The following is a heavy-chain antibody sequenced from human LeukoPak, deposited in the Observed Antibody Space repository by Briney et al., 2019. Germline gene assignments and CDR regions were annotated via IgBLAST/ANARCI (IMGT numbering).Heavy chain of an antibody. V-gene: IGHV1-2*02. CDR2: INPNSVGT. CDR3: ARAHLDRLTDY. J-gene: IGHJ4*02. D-gene: IGHD3-22*01. Sequence: ASVKVSCKASGYTFTCYYMHWVRHAPGQGLEWMGWINPNSVGTNYAQKFQGRVTMTRDTSISTAYMELSRLRSDDTAVYYCARAHLDRLTDYWGQGTLVTVSS. CDR1: GYTFTCYY.